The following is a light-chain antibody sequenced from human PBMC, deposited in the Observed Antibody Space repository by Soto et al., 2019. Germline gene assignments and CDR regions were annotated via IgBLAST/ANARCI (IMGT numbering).Light chain of an antibody. CDR2: DIS. J-gene: IGLJ2*01. Sequence: QAVVIQEPSLTVSPGGTVTLTCGSSTGDVTSGHYPYWFQQKPGQAPRTLIYDISKRHSWTPARFSGSLLGGKAALTLSGAQPEDEADYYCFLSYSGARVVIGGGTKLTVL. CDR1: TGDVTSGHY. V-gene: IGLV7-46*01. CDR3: FLSYSGARVV.